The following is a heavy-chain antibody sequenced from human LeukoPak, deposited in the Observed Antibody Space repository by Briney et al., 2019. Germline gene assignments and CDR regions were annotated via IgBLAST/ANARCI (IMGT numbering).Heavy chain of an antibody. J-gene: IGHJ4*02. CDR3: ARGYSGSYGRFDY. D-gene: IGHD1-26*01. CDR2: THYSGST. Sequence: SETLSLTCTVSGGSISSYYWSWIQQPPGKGLEWIGYTHYSGSTSYNPSLKSRVTISVDTSKNQFSLKLTSVTAADTAVYYCARGYSGSYGRFDYWGQGTLVTVSS. V-gene: IGHV4-59*01. CDR1: GGSISSYY.